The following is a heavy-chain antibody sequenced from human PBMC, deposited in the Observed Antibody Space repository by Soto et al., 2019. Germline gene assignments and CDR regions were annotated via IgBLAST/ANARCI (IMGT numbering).Heavy chain of an antibody. CDR2: ISGSGGST. Sequence: APGKGLEWVSAISGSGGSTYYADSVKGRFTISRDNSKNTLYLQMNSLRAEDTAVYYCAKTPGPYYYDSSGYPCYYYYGMDVWGQGTTVTVSS. J-gene: IGHJ6*02. D-gene: IGHD3-22*01. CDR3: AKTPGPYYYDSSGYPCYYYYGMDV. V-gene: IGHV3-23*01.